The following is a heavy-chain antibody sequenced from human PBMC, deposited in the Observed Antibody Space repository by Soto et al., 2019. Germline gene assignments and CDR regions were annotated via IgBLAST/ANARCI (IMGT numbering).Heavy chain of an antibody. CDR3: ANSAGDYYFYAMDV. CDR1: GFSFSIYA. Sequence: GGSLRLSCAASGFSFSIYAMHWVRQAPGKGLEWVAVISKDGSNKYYADSVKGRFTISRDNSKSSLYLQMNSLSAEDTAVYYCANSAGDYYFYAMDVWGAGTPVTVSS. J-gene: IGHJ6*04. CDR2: ISKDGSNK. V-gene: IGHV3-30*18. D-gene: IGHD6-13*01.